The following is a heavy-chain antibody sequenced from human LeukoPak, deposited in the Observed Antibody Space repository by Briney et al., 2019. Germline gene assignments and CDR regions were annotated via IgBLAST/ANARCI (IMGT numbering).Heavy chain of an antibody. V-gene: IGHV4-31*03. CDR1: GGSISSGGYY. CDR3: ARDSQGGGKGYFQH. J-gene: IGHJ1*01. Sequence: SETLSLTCTVSGGSISSGGYYWSWIRQHPGKGLEWIGYIYYSGSTYHNPSLKSRVTISVDTSKNQFSLKLSSVTAADTAVYYCARDSQGGGKGYFQHWGQGTLVTVSS. CDR2: IYYSGST. D-gene: IGHD1-26*01.